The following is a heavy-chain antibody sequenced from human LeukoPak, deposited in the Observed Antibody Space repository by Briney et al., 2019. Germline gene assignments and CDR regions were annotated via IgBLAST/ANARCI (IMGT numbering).Heavy chain of an antibody. CDR1: GGSISSGGYY. CDR3: ARVDPTVVTVDY. Sequence: PSETLSLTCTVSGGSISSGGYYWSWIRQPPGKGLEWIGYIYHSGSTHYNPSLKSRVTISVDRSKNQFSLKLSSVTAADTAVYYCARVDPTVVTVDYWGQGTLVTVSS. CDR2: IYHSGST. J-gene: IGHJ4*02. D-gene: IGHD4-23*01. V-gene: IGHV4-30-2*01.